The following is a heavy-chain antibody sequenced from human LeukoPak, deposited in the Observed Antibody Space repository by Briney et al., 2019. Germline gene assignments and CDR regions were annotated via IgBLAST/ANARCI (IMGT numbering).Heavy chain of an antibody. J-gene: IGHJ4*02. Sequence: PSETLSLTCAVYGGSFSGYYWSWIRQPPGKGLEWIGEINHSGSTNYNPSLKSRVTISVDTSNNQFSLKLSSVTAADTAVYYCARHGTDFVWGSYRTFDYWGQGTLVTVSS. CDR2: INHSGST. V-gene: IGHV4-34*01. D-gene: IGHD3-16*02. CDR3: ARHGTDFVWGSYRTFDY. CDR1: GGSFSGYY.